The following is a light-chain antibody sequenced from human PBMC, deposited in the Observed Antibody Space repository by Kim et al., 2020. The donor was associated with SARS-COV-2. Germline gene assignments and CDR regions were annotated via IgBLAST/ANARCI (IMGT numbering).Light chain of an antibody. CDR1: SSDVGGYNY. Sequence: QSALTQPASLSGSPGQSITISCTGTSSDVGGYNYVSWYQQHPGKAPKLMIYDVSNRPSGVSNRFSGSKSGNTASLTISGLQAEDEADYYCSSYTSSSTLKVFGGGTQLTVL. V-gene: IGLV2-14*03. CDR2: DVS. J-gene: IGLJ2*01. CDR3: SSYTSSSTLKV.